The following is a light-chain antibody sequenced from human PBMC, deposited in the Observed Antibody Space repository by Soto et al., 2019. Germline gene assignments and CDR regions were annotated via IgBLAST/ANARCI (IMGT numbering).Light chain of an antibody. J-gene: IGKJ4*01. Sequence: DIQMTQSPSSLSASVGDRVTITCRASHEIGTYLNWYQHKPGKAPELLISAASTLRSGIPSRFSGSGSGTDFTHTISSLQPEDFATYYCQHTSDPFGGGTKVEI. V-gene: IGKV1-39*01. CDR2: AAS. CDR3: QHTSDP. CDR1: HEIGTY.